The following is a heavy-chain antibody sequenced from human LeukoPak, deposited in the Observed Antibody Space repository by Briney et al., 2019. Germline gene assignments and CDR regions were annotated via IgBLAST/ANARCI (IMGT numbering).Heavy chain of an antibody. D-gene: IGHD2-15*01. J-gene: IGHJ4*02. CDR2: INHSGST. Sequence: SETLSLTCAVYGGSFSGYYWSWIRQPPGKGQEWIGEINHSGSTNYNPSLKSRVTISVDTSKNQFSLKLSSVTAADTAVYYCARLKLGYCSGGSCYSGDYFDYWGQGTLVTVSS. CDR3: ARLKLGYCSGGSCYSGDYFDY. CDR1: GGSFSGYY. V-gene: IGHV4-34*01.